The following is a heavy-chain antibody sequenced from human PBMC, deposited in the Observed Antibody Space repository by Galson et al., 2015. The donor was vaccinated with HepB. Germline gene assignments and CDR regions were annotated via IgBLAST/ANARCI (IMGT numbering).Heavy chain of an antibody. V-gene: IGHV5-10-1*01. CDR2: IDPSDSYT. CDR1: GYTFTNYW. Sequence: QSGAEVKKPGESLRISCQGSGYTFTNYWISWVRQKPGKGLEWMLNIDPSDSYTNYNPSFPGHVSISADKSINTAYLQWSSLQASDTAMYYCVATPQGYGMDVWGHGTTVTVSS. J-gene: IGHJ6*02. CDR3: VATPQGYGMDV.